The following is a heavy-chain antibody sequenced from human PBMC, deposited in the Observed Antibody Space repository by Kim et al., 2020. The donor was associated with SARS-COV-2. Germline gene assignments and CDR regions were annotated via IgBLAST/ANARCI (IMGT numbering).Heavy chain of an antibody. V-gene: IGHV2-26*01. J-gene: IGHJ6*02. CDR3: ARLGVSGYGMDV. Sequence: YSTSLKSRLTISKDTSKSQVVLTMTNMDPVDTATYYCARLGVSGYGMDVWGQGTTVTVSS. D-gene: IGHD2-8*02.